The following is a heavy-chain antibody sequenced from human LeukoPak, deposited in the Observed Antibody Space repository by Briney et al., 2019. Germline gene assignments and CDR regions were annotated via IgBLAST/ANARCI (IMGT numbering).Heavy chain of an antibody. J-gene: IGHJ4*02. V-gene: IGHV3-21*05. Sequence: PGGSLRLSCAASGFTFSSYSMNWVRQAPGKGLEWVSYISSSSSYIYYADSVKGRFTISRDNAKNSLYLQMNSLRAEDTAVYYCASKGIAAAIDYWGQGTLVTVSS. CDR3: ASKGIAAAIDY. CDR1: GFTFSSYS. CDR2: ISSSSSYI. D-gene: IGHD6-13*01.